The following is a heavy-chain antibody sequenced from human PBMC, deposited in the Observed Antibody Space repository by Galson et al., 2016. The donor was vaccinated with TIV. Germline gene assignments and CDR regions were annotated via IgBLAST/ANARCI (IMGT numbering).Heavy chain of an antibody. J-gene: IGHJ4*02. Sequence: SETLSLTCTVSGGSISSSHYYWGWIRQPPGKGLEWIATIHYNGATYYNPSLESRVTISVDTSKNRFSLKLTSLTAADTAVYYCANLVVTDTTFDYWGQGTLVTVSS. CDR3: ANLVVTDTTFDY. D-gene: IGHD2-21*02. CDR1: GGSISSSHYY. CDR2: IHYNGAT. V-gene: IGHV4-39*01.